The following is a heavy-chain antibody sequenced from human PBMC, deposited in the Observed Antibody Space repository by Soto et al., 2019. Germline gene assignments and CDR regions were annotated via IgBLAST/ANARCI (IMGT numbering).Heavy chain of an antibody. CDR2: ISYHGNNK. D-gene: IGHD4-17*01. CDR3: AKDLLLTTITTVGD. V-gene: IGHV3-30*18. Sequence: QVQLVESGGGVVQPGRSLRLSCAASGFIFSTYGMHWVRQAPGKGLEWLSVISYHGNNKYYADSVKGRFTISRDNSKNTLWLQMDSLRTEDTAVYYCAKDLLLTTITTVGDWGQGTLVTVSS. CDR1: GFIFSTYG. J-gene: IGHJ4*02.